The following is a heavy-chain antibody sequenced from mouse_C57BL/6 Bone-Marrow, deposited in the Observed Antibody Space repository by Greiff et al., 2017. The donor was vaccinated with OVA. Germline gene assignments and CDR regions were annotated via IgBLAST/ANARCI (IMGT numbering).Heavy chain of an antibody. CDR3: ARQGIYYYGSSYFYYAMDY. CDR1: GFTFSDYY. CDR2: ISNGGGST. J-gene: IGHJ4*01. V-gene: IGHV5-12*01. D-gene: IGHD1-1*01. Sequence: EVMLVESGGGLVQPGRSLKLSCAASGFTFSDYYMYWVRQTPEKRLEWVAYISNGGGSTYYPDTVKGRFTISRDNAKNTLYLQMSRLKSEDTAMYYCARQGIYYYGSSYFYYAMDYWGQGTSVTVSS.